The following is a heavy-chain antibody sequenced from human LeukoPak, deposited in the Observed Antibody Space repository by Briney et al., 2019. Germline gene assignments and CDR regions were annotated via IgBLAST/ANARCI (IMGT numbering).Heavy chain of an antibody. CDR2: ISGSGGST. CDR3: AKQITIFGVVGYMDV. CDR1: GFTFSSYW. D-gene: IGHD3-3*01. J-gene: IGHJ6*03. Sequence: GGSLRLSCAASGFTFSSYWMSWVRQAPGKGLEWVSAISGSGGSTYYADSVKGRFTISRDNSKNTLYLQMNSLRAEDTAVYYCAKQITIFGVVGYMDVWGKGTTVTVSS. V-gene: IGHV3-23*01.